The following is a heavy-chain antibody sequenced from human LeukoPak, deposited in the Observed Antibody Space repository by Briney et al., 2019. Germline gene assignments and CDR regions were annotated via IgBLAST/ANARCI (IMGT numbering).Heavy chain of an antibody. CDR2: ISSSSSTI. CDR3: ARVGGVVPAAMPTHYYGMDV. J-gene: IGHJ6*02. CDR1: RFTFSSYS. D-gene: IGHD2-2*01. V-gene: IGHV3-48*01. Sequence: PGGSLRLSCAASRFTFSSYSMNWVRQAPGKGLEWVSYISSSSSTIYNADSVKGRLTISRDNAKNSLYLQMNSLRAEDTAVYYCARVGGVVPAAMPTHYYGMDVWGQGTTVTVSS.